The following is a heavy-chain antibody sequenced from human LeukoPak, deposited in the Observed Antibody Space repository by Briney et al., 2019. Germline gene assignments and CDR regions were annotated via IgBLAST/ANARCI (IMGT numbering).Heavy chain of an antibody. CDR2: IIPIFGTA. V-gene: IGHV1-69*13. CDR1: GGTFSNYA. CDR3: ASSSSIAAQEVDY. D-gene: IGHD6-6*01. Sequence: EASVKVSCKASGGTFSNYAISWVRQAPGQGLEWMGGIIPIFGTANYAQKFQGRVMITADESTSTAYMELSSLRSEDTAVYYCASSSSIAAQEVDYWGQGTLVTVSS. J-gene: IGHJ4*02.